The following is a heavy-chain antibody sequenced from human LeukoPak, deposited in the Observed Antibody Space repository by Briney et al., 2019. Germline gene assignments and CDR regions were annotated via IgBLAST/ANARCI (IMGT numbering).Heavy chain of an antibody. D-gene: IGHD6-19*01. CDR1: GFPFSIYE. Sequence: GGSLRLSCAVSGFPFSIYETNWVRQAPGKGLEWVSNIGSSGTTIYYADSVKGRFSISRDNAKSSLYLQMNSLRVEDTAVYYCALLAVASDFDYWGQGALVTVSS. CDR3: ALLAVASDFDY. V-gene: IGHV3-48*03. J-gene: IGHJ4*02. CDR2: IGSSGTTI.